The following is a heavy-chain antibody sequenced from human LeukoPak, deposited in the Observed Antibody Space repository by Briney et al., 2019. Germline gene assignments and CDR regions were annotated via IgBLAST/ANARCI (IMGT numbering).Heavy chain of an antibody. J-gene: IGHJ4*02. D-gene: IGHD3-9*01. CDR3: AKGPEYYDILTGYYHSKWFDY. CDR2: ISSNGGST. V-gene: IGHV3-64*04. Sequence: GGSLRLSCSASGFTFTTSAIHWVRQAPGKGLEYVSAISSNGGSTYYADSVKGRFTISRDNSKNTLYLQMNSLRAEDTAVYYCAKGPEYYDILTGYYHSKWFDYWGQGTLVTVSS. CDR1: GFTFTTSA.